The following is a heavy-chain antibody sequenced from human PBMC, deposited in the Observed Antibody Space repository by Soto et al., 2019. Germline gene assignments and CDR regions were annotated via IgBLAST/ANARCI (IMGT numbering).Heavy chain of an antibody. CDR2: IIPIFGTA. CDR1: GGTFSSYA. CDR3: ARDCRTSCSNYYYYGMDV. V-gene: IGHV1-69*06. J-gene: IGHJ6*02. D-gene: IGHD2-2*01. Sequence: ASVKVSCKASGGTFSSYAISWVRQAPGQGLEWMGGIIPIFGTANYAQKFQGRVTITADKSTSTAYMELSSLRSEDTAVYYCARDCRTSCSNYYYYGMDVWGQGTTVNVSS.